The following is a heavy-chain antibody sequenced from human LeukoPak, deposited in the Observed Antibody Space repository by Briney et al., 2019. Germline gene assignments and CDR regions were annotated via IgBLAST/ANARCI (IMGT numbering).Heavy chain of an antibody. V-gene: IGHV3-7*03. CDR2: INHNGNVN. CDR1: GFTFSSYW. CDR3: AKVKDYYYYAMDV. J-gene: IGHJ6*02. Sequence: GGSLRLSCAASGFTFSSYWMNWARQAPGKGLEWVASINHNGNVNYYVDSVKGRFTISRDNSKNTLYLQMNSLRAEDTAIYYCAKVKDYYYYAMDVWGLGTTVTVSS.